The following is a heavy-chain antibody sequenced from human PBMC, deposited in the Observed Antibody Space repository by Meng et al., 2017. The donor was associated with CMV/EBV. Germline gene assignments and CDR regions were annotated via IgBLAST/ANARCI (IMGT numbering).Heavy chain of an antibody. CDR3: AAGTSPLSDY. D-gene: IGHD6-13*01. CDR1: GGSISSSSYY. CDR2: IYYSGST. J-gene: IGHJ4*02. Sequence: SETLSLTCTVSGGSISSSSYYWGWIRQPPGKGLEWIGSIYYSGSTYYNPSLKSRVTISVDTSKNQFSLKLSSVTAAATAVYYCAAGTSPLSDYWGQGTLVTVSS. V-gene: IGHV4-39*07.